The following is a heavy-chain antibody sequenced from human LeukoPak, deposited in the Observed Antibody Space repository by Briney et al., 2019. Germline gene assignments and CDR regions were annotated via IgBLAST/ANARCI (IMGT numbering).Heavy chain of an antibody. D-gene: IGHD6-6*01. J-gene: IGHJ4*02. CDR3: ARRRGDSSEFDY. V-gene: IGHV4-39*02. CDR1: GGSVISSGYY. CDR2: IFYDGNA. Sequence: SETLSLTCSVSGGSVISSGYYWVWIRQPPGRGLEWVGNIFYDGNAYYNPSLKSRVTISADTSNNHFSLNLNSVTAADTAVYYCARRRGDSSEFDYWGQGTLVTVSS.